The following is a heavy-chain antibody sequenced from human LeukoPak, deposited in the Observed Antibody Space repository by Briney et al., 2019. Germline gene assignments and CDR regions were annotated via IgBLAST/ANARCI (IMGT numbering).Heavy chain of an antibody. J-gene: IGHJ4*02. CDR2: ISSSSSYI. CDR1: GFTFSSYS. CDR3: ARGGYSNYAPPDY. V-gene: IGHV3-21*01. D-gene: IGHD4-11*01. Sequence: GGSLRLSCAASGFTFSSYSMNWVRQAPGKGLEWVSSISSSSSYIYYADSVKGRFTISRDNAKNSLYLQMNSLRAEDTAVYYCARGGYSNYAPPDYWGQGTLVTVSS.